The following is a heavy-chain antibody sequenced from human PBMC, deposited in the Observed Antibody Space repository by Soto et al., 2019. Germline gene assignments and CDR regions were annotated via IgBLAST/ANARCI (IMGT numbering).Heavy chain of an antibody. D-gene: IGHD2-2*01. Sequence: EVQLVESGGGLVKPGGSLRLSCAASGFTFRNAWMSWVRQAPWKGLEWVGSIKSKTDGGTTDYAAPVEGRFTISRDDSQTTLELQMNSVRTEDTAVYYCTPASSSWAYHYYFGMDVWGQGTTVTVSS. J-gene: IGHJ6*02. V-gene: IGHV3-15*01. CDR1: GFTFRNAW. CDR2: IKSKTDGGTT. CDR3: TPASSSWAYHYYFGMDV.